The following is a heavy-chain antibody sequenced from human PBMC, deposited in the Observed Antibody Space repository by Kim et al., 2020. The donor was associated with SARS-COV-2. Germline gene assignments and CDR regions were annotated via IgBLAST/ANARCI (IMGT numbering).Heavy chain of an antibody. V-gene: IGHV1-46*01. D-gene: IGHD3-22*01. CDR1: GYTFTSYY. Sequence: ASVKVSCKASGYTFTSYYMHWVRQAPGQGLEWMGIINPSGGSTSYAQKFQGRVTMTRDTSTSTVYMELSSLRSEDTAVYYCARGGYGITMIVGRFDYWGQGTLVTVSS. J-gene: IGHJ4*02. CDR2: INPSGGST. CDR3: ARGGYGITMIVGRFDY.